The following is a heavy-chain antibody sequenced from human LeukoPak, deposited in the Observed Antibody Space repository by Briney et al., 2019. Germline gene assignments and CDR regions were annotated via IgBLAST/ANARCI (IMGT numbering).Heavy chain of an antibody. Sequence: GGSLRLPCAASGFTFSSYAMSWVRQAPGKGLEWVSAISGSGGSTYYADSVKGRFTISRDNSKNTLYLQMNSLRAEDTAVYYCAKHIVATIAFDIWGQGTMVTVSS. CDR3: AKHIVATIAFDI. J-gene: IGHJ3*02. CDR1: GFTFSSYA. V-gene: IGHV3-23*01. D-gene: IGHD5-12*01. CDR2: ISGSGGST.